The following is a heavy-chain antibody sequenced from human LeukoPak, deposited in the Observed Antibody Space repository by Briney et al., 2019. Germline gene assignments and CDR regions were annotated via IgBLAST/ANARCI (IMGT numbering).Heavy chain of an antibody. CDR3: AGGYYDSSFDY. CDR1: GGSFSGYY. J-gene: IGHJ4*02. D-gene: IGHD3-22*01. V-gene: IGHV4-34*01. Sequence: SETLSLTCAVYGGSFSGYYWSWIRQPPGKGLEWIGEINHSGSTNYNPSLKSRVTISVDTSKNQFSLKLSSVIAADTAVYYCAGGYYDSSFDYWGQGTLVTVSS. CDR2: INHSGST.